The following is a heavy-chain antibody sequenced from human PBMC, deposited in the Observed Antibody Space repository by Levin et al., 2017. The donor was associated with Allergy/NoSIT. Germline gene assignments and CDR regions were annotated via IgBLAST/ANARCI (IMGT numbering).Heavy chain of an antibody. J-gene: IGHJ4*02. D-gene: IGHD4-17*01. CDR3: ARAGNDYGDYGAY. CDR1: GFSFSTYA. Sequence: GESLKISCAASGFSFSTYAMHWVRQAPGKGLEWVAIISYDGSNEYYADFVKGRFTISRDNSKNTLYLQVNSLRVEDTAVYYCARAGNDYGDYGAYWGQGALVTVSS. V-gene: IGHV3-30-3*01. CDR2: ISYDGSNE.